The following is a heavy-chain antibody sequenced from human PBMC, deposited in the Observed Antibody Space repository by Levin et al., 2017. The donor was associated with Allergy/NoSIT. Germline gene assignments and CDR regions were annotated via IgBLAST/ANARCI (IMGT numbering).Heavy chain of an antibody. CDR1: GFTFNYYA. V-gene: IGHV3-33*01. D-gene: IGHD2-15*01. CDR2: IWFDGSNK. J-gene: IGHJ6*02. Sequence: GESLKISCAASGFTFNYYAMHWVRQAPGKGLEWVAVIWFDGSNKYYTDSAKGRFTISRDNSKNTLYLQMNNVRAEDTAVYYCARDRESNPYIGVDPYYYYGMDVWGQGTTVTVSS. CDR3: ARDRESNPYIGVDPYYYYGMDV.